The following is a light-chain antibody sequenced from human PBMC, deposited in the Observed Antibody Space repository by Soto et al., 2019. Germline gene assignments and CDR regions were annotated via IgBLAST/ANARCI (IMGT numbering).Light chain of an antibody. J-gene: IGKJ4*01. CDR3: QQYDNSAPLS. Sequence: EIVLTQSPVTLSLSPGDRATLSCGASQSVRSSYVAWYQQKAGLAPRLLIYDGSSRASGIPDRFSGSGSGTAFTLTIGRLEPEDFAVYYCQQYDNSAPLSFGGGTKVEMK. V-gene: IGKV3D-20*01. CDR2: DGS. CDR1: QSVRSSY.